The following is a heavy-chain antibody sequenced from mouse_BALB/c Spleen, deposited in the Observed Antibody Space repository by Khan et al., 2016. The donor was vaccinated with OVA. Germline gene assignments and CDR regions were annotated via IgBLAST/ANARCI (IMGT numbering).Heavy chain of an antibody. Sequence: QVQLQQSGPGLVAPSQSLSITCTVSGFSLTNYDRSWIRQPPGKGLEWRGVIWTGGDTHYNLAFMSRLSISKDNSKSEVFLKMKSLQTNATDIYCCIRVGNYYSSCFWYFDVWGAGTTVTVSS. J-gene: IGHJ1*01. CDR1: GFSLTNYD. CDR3: IRVGNYYSSCFWYFDV. D-gene: IGHD1-1*01. V-gene: IGHV2-9-2*01. CDR2: IWTGGDT.